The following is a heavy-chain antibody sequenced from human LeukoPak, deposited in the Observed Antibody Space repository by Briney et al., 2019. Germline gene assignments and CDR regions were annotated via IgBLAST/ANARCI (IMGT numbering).Heavy chain of an antibody. V-gene: IGHV4-39*01. CDR1: GGSISSSSYY. Sequence: SETLSLTCTVSGGSISSSSYYWGWIRQPPGKGLEWIGSIYYSGSTYHNPSLKSRVTISVDTSKNQFSLKLSSVTAADTAVYYCASRRIVGATIDYWGQGTLVTVSS. CDR2: IYYSGST. D-gene: IGHD1-26*01. CDR3: ASRRIVGATIDY. J-gene: IGHJ4*02.